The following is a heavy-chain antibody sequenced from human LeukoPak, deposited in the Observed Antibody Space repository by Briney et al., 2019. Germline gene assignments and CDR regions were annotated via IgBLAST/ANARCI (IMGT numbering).Heavy chain of an antibody. CDR3: AKYVNGGGKGFDQ. CDR2: IYYSGST. CDR1: GGAISSNY. V-gene: IGHV4-59*08. Sequence: SETLSLTCSVSGGAISSNYWSWFRQPPGKGLEWIGYIYYSGSTTYNPSLKSRVTISVDTSKTQFSLKLTSVTAADTAVYYCAKYVNGGGKGFDQWGQGTLVTVSS. D-gene: IGHD2-8*01. J-gene: IGHJ4*02.